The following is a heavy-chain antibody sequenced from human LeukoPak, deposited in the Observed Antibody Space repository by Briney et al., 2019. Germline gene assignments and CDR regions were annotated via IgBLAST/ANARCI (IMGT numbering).Heavy chain of an antibody. J-gene: IGHJ5*02. Sequence: ASVKVSCKTSGYSFTDYYMHWVRQAPGQGLEWMGWINPNSGGTSSAQKFQGRVTMTRDTSITSVYMEVSWLTSDDTAIYYCARADRLDGGPYLIGPWGQGTLVTVSS. D-gene: IGHD2-21*01. CDR2: INPNSGGT. V-gene: IGHV1-2*02. CDR3: ARADRLDGGPYLIGP. CDR1: GYSFTDYY.